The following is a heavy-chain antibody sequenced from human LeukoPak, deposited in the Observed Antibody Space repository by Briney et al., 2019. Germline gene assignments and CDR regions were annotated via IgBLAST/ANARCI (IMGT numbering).Heavy chain of an antibody. CDR2: IHYSGTT. V-gene: IGHV4-59*12. D-gene: IGHD3-16*01. CDR1: GASISSYY. J-gene: IGHJ4*02. Sequence: SETLSLTCTVSGASISSYYWSWIRQPPGKGLDYIGYIHYSGTTNYDPSLKSRVTLSVDTSKNQFSLKLSSVTAADTAVYYCARRRQYYDYVWGSSNRGYFDYWGQGTLVTVSS. CDR3: ARRRQYYDYVWGSSNRGYFDY.